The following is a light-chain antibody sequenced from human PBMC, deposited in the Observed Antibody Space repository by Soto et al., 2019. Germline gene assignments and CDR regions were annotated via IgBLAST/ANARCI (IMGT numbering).Light chain of an antibody. Sequence: DIVMTQSPATLSVSPGERTTLSCRASQSVASNLAWYQQRPGQAPRLLIYGASTRATGGPVRFSGSGSGTELTLTISLLQSEDFAVYYCHHYNNWPHSFGGGTKGESK. CDR3: HHYNNWPHS. CDR1: QSVASN. CDR2: GAS. V-gene: IGKV3-15*01. J-gene: IGKJ4*01.